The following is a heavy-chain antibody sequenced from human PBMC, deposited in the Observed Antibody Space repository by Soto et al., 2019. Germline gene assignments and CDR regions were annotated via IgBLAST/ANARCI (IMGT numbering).Heavy chain of an antibody. CDR2: ISGSSSTI. Sequence: PGGSLRLSCAASGFTFSSYSMNWVRQAPGKGLEWISYISGSSSTIYYADSVKGRFTISRDNAKNSVYLQMNSLRAEDTAVYYCARDSFQSGIFGYWGQGALVTVSS. CDR3: ARDSFQSGIFGY. V-gene: IGHV3-48*01. D-gene: IGHD2-21*01. CDR1: GFTFSSYS. J-gene: IGHJ4*02.